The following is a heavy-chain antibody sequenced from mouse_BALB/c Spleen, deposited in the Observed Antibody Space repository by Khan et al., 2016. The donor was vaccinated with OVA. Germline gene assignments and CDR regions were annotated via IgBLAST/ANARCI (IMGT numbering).Heavy chain of an antibody. CDR3: GRHEYDYDYWTLDV. Sequence: EVELVESGGDLVKPGGSLKLSCAASGFTFSSYGMSWVRQTPDKRLEWVATISSGGSYTYYPDSVKGRFTIYRDDDKNTQYLQMSILKSEDTAMYYCGRHEYDYDYWTLDVWGEGTTVTVSS. CDR2: ISSGGSYT. V-gene: IGHV5-6*01. J-gene: IGHJ1*01. D-gene: IGHD2-4*01. CDR1: GFTFSSYG.